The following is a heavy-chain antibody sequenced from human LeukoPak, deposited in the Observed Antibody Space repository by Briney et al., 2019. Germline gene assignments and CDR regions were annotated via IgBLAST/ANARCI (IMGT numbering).Heavy chain of an antibody. Sequence: SETLSLTCAVYGGSFSGYYWSWIRQPPGKGLEWIGEINHSGSTNYNPSLKSRVTISVDTSKNQFSLKLSSGTAADTAVYYCARRWIVVVVAATRNWFDPWGQGTLVTVSS. CDR2: INHSGST. D-gene: IGHD2-15*01. CDR1: GGSFSGYY. V-gene: IGHV4-34*01. CDR3: ARRWIVVVVAATRNWFDP. J-gene: IGHJ5*02.